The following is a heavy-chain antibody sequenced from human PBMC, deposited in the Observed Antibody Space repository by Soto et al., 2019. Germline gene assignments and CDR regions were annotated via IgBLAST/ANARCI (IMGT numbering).Heavy chain of an antibody. CDR2: VRGNGDPP. J-gene: IGHJ4*02. D-gene: IGHD5-12*01. CDR3: VKSRGGNNFDFFD. V-gene: IGHV3-64D*06. Sequence: GGSLRLSCSSSWFTFISYAMHWVRQAPGKGLEYVSGVRGNGDPPFYADSVKGRFTISRDNSKNTLYLQMSGLSADDTAVYYCVKSRGGNNFDFFDWGQGALVTVSS. CDR1: WFTFISYA.